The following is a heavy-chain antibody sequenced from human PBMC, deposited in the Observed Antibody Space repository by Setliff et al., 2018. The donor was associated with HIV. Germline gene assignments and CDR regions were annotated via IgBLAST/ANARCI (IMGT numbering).Heavy chain of an antibody. Sequence: SVKVSCKASGGTFSTYAISWVRQAPGQGLEWMGGILPIFGTANYAQKFQGRVTITTDESTSTAYMELSSLRSEDTAVYYCARDTGGEITFGGVIVNYYYYMDVWGKGTTVTVSS. D-gene: IGHD3-16*02. CDR2: ILPIFGTA. CDR3: ARDTGGEITFGGVIVNYYYYMDV. CDR1: GGTFSTYA. V-gene: IGHV1-69*05. J-gene: IGHJ6*03.